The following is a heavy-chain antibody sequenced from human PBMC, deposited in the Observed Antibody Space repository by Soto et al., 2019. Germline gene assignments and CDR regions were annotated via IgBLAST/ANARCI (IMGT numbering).Heavy chain of an antibody. J-gene: IGHJ4*02. D-gene: IGHD2-8*01. CDR1: GDSITTNGYY. Sequence: SETLSLTCSVSGDSITTNGYYWGWIRQPPGKGLQRIGNVYWTGSTFSHPSLTSRVFISVDTSKNEFSLRLTSVTAADTAVYYCARSHYTYGLLIDYWGPGTLVTVSS. CDR3: ARSHYTYGLLIDY. V-gene: IGHV4-39*01. CDR2: VYWTGST.